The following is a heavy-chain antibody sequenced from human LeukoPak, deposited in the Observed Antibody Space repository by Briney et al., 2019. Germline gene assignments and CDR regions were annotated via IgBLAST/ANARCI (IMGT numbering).Heavy chain of an antibody. D-gene: IGHD3-16*01. CDR2: IDYDGSST. CDR1: GFTFSSYW. V-gene: IGHV3-74*03. CDR3: ARDGGVGATGAFDI. Sequence: GGSLRLSCAASGFTFSSYWMHWVRQAPGKGLVWVSRIDYDGSSTTYADSVKGRFTISRDNAKNTLYLQMNSLRDEDTAVYYCARDGGVGATGAFDIWGQGTMVTVSS. J-gene: IGHJ3*02.